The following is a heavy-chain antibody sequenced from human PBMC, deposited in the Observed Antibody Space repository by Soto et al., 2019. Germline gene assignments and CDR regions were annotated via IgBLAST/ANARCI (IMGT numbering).Heavy chain of an antibody. Sequence: EVQLVESGGGLVQPGGSLRLSCAASGFTFNNFWMYWVRQTPEKGLVWVSGINSDGTTTIYADSVKGRFTISRDNAKNTLYLQMNSLTVEDTAIYYCVRDIRWGHGNLVTVSS. CDR2: INSDGTTT. CDR3: VRDIR. CDR1: GFTFNNFW. J-gene: IGHJ4*01. V-gene: IGHV3-74*01.